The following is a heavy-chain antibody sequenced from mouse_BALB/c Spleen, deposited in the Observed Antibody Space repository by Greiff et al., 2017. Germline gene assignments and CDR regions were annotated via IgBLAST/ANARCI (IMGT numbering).Heavy chain of an antibody. CDR1: GYTFTDYN. V-gene: IGHV1S29*02. CDR3: ASGNRRFAY. J-gene: IGHJ3*01. CDR2: IYPYNGGT. Sequence: VQLQQSGPELVKPGASVKISCKASGYTFTDYNMHWVKQSHGKSLEWIGYIYPYNGGTGYNQKFKSKATLTVDNSSSTAYMELRSLTSEDSAVYYCASGNRRFAYWGQGTLVTVSA.